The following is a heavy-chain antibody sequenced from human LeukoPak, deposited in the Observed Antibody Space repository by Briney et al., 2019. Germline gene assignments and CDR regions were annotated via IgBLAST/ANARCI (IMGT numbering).Heavy chain of an antibody. D-gene: IGHD3-10*01. CDR3: VKDRTGTYTLDY. CDR1: GFTFSSYG. Sequence: GGSLRLSCAASGFTFSSYGMHWVRQAPGKGLEWVAVIWYDGSNKDYADSVKGRFTISRDNSKNTLNLQMNSLRAEDTAVYYCVKDRTGTYTLDYWGQGTLVTVSS. J-gene: IGHJ4*02. V-gene: IGHV3-30*02. CDR2: IWYDGSNK.